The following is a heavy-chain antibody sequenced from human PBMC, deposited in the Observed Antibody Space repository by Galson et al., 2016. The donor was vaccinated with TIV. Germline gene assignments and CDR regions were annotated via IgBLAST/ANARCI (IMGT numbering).Heavy chain of an antibody. CDR3: ARGALKYHCDSSGYFFDY. Sequence: SVKVSCKASGGIFSNYGINWVRQAPGQGLEWMGGTIPIFGTAIYAQKFQGRVTITADRSTTTVYMELSSLRSEDTAVYYCARGALKYHCDSSGYFFDYWGQGTLVTVSS. D-gene: IGHD3-22*01. J-gene: IGHJ4*02. CDR2: TIPIFGTA. V-gene: IGHV1-69*06. CDR1: GGIFSNYG.